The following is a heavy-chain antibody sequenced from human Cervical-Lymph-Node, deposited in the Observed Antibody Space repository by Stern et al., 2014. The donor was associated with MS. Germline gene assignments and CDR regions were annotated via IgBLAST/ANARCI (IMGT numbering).Heavy chain of an antibody. D-gene: IGHD6-13*01. Sequence: QVQLQESGPGLVKPSETLSLTCTVSGGSISSYYWSWIRQPPGKGLEWIGYIYYSGSTNYNPSLKSRVTISVDTSKNQFSLKLSSVTAADTAVYYCARGLRIAAALMDVWGQGTTVTVSS. CDR2: IYYSGST. J-gene: IGHJ6*02. V-gene: IGHV4-59*01. CDR3: ARGLRIAAALMDV. CDR1: GGSISSYY.